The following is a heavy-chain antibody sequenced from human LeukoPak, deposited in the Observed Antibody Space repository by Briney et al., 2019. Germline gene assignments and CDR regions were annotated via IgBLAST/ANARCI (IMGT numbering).Heavy chain of an antibody. CDR3: ARLLRPGGRKGDASDI. Sequence: PSQTLSLTCTVSGDSISGHHWTWIRQPPGTGLEWIGYFYDSGDSNYNPSLKSRVTISIDMSNNQFSLTMSSVTAADTAMYYCARLLRPGGRKGDASDIWGQGTLVTVSS. V-gene: IGHV4-59*08. J-gene: IGHJ3*02. CDR1: GDSISGHH. D-gene: IGHD1-26*01. CDR2: FYDSGDS.